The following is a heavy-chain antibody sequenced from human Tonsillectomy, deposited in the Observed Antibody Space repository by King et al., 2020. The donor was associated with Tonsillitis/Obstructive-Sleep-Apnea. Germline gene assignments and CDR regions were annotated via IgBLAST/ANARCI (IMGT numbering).Heavy chain of an antibody. CDR3: AKDKGEEMATINFDY. V-gene: IGHV3-30*18. CDR1: GFTFSSYG. CDR2: ISYDGSNK. Sequence: QLVQSGGGVVQPGRSLRLSCAASGFTFSSYGMHWVRQASGKGLEWVAVISYDGSNKYYADSVKGRFTISRDNSKNTLYLQMNSLRAEDTAVYYCAKDKGEEMATINFDYWGQGTLVTVSS. J-gene: IGHJ4*02. D-gene: IGHD5-24*01.